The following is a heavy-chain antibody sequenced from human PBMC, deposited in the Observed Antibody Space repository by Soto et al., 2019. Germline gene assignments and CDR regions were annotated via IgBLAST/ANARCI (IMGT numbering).Heavy chain of an antibody. V-gene: IGHV5-51*01. CDR1: GYKVSTWHNFTSYW. Sequence: PGESLKISCMGSGYKVSTWHNFTSYWIAWVRQMPGEGLEWMGIIYPGDSDTRYSPSFQGQVTISADKSINSVYLQWSSLKASDTATYYCARLGFNYDFLSGYYNVHHYYGIEVWGQATPVTVS. CDR2: IYPGDSDT. CDR3: ARLGFNYDFLSGYYNVHHYYGIEV. J-gene: IGHJ6*02. D-gene: IGHD3-3*01.